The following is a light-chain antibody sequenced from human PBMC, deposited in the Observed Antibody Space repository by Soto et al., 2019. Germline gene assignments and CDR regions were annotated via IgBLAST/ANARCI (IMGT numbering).Light chain of an antibody. CDR2: GAS. J-gene: IGKJ5*01. CDR3: QQYGSPIIT. V-gene: IGKV3-20*01. CDR1: QSVSSSY. Sequence: EIVLTQSPGTLSLSPGERATLSCRASQSVSSSYLAWYQQKPGQAPRLLIYGASSRATGIPDRFSGSGSGTDFTLTISRLEPEDFAVYYCQQYGSPIITFGQGTSLEIK.